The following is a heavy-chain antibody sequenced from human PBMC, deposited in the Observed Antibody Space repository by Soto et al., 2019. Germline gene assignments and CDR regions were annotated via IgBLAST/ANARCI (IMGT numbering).Heavy chain of an antibody. J-gene: IGHJ4*02. Sequence: EVQLLESGGGSVQPGGSLRLSCAVSGFSFVSYAMSWVRQAPGKGLEWVPGISGSGATTYYADSVKGRFTISRDNSKNTLYLQMNSLRAEDTAVYYCAKDRNWNGIFEDWGQGTLVTVSS. D-gene: IGHD1-1*01. CDR3: AKDRNWNGIFED. V-gene: IGHV3-23*01. CDR2: ISGSGATT. CDR1: GFSFVSYA.